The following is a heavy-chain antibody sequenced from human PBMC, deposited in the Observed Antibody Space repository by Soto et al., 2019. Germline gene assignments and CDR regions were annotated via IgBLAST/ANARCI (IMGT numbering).Heavy chain of an antibody. Sequence: QITLKESGPTLVKPTQTLTLTCTFSGFSLSTSGVGVGWIRQPPGKALEWLALIYWDDDKRYSPSLRSRLTLSKDTSKNQVVLTMTNMAPVDTATYYCIQSRCGGDCLQSYASHYYYGMDVWGQGTTVTVSS. CDR2: IYWDDDK. V-gene: IGHV2-5*02. J-gene: IGHJ6*02. D-gene: IGHD2-21*02. CDR3: IQSRCGGDCLQSYASHYYYGMDV. CDR1: GFSLSTSGVG.